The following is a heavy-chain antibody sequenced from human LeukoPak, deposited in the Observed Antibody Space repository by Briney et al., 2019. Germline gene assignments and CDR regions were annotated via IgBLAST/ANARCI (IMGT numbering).Heavy chain of an antibody. Sequence: PGGSLRLSCAASGFTFTDYWMHWVRQVPGKGLVWLSRISKEGDNAVYADFAKGRFTMARDNARKTVYLQLTTLRPDDTALYYWARGGYRGSYPNFPGGQGTL. CDR3: ARGGYRGSYPNFP. CDR2: ISKEGDNA. J-gene: IGHJ4*02. D-gene: IGHD5-18*01. V-gene: IGHV3-74*01. CDR1: GFTFTDYW.